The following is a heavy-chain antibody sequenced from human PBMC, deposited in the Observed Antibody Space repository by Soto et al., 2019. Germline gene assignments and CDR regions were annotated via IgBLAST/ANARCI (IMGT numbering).Heavy chain of an antibody. D-gene: IGHD3-9*01. CDR3: LLAWFHVEGLDV. CDR1: GFTVSSYA. CDR2: ISYDGSNK. V-gene: IGHV3-30-3*01. J-gene: IGHJ6*02. Sequence: QVQLVESGGGVGQPGSSLRHSCAASGFTVSSYAMHWVRQDPGKGLEAVAVISYDGSNKYYADSVKGRFTISIDNSKHTLYLQMNSLRAEDSAVYYYLLAWFHVEGLDVWGQGTTVTVSS.